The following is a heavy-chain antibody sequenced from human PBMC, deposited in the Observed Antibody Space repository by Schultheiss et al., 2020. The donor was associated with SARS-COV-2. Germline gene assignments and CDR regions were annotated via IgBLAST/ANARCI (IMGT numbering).Heavy chain of an antibody. J-gene: IGHJ4*02. D-gene: IGHD2-15*01. CDR1: GGSISSGGYY. CDR2: IYYSGST. Sequence: SETLSLTCTVSGGSISSGGYYWSWIRQPPGKGLEWIGYIYYSGSTNYNPSLKSRVTISVDTSKNQFSLKLSSVTAADTAVYYCAREDRGGGNLWHYWGQGTLVTVSS. CDR3: AREDRGGGNLWHY. V-gene: IGHV4-30-4*01.